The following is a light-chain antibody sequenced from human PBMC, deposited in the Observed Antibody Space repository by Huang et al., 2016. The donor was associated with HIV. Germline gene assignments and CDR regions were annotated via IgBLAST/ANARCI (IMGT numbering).Light chain of an antibody. CDR1: QSVLYSSNNKNY. J-gene: IGKJ1*01. V-gene: IGKV4-1*01. CDR3: QQYYSTPT. CDR2: GAS. Sequence: DIVMTQSPDSLAVFLGERATINCKSSQSVLYSSNNKNYLTWYQQKPGQPPKLLIYGASSRESGVPDRFSGSGCGTDFTLTISSLQAEDVAVYYCQQYYSTPTFGQGTKVEIK.